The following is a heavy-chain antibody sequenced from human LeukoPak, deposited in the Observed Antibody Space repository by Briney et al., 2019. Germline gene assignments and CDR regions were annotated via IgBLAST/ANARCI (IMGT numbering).Heavy chain of an antibody. CDR2: ISYNGRNI. Sequence: PGRSLRLSCAASGFTLSNCGMHWVRPGPGKGLEWVAFISYNGRNIYYRGSVKVRFTISRDNSKNTLYLQMDSLRPEDSALYYCAKGPWSPGDTEFGYWVQGTLVTVSS. CDR3: AKGPWSPGDTEFGY. J-gene: IGHJ4*02. D-gene: IGHD1-26*01. CDR1: GFTLSNCG. V-gene: IGHV3-30*18.